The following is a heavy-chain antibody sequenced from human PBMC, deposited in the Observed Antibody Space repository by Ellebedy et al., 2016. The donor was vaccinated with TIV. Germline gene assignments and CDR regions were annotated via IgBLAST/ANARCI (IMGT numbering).Heavy chain of an antibody. V-gene: IGHV3-30*03. CDR1: GFTFSSYG. Sequence: GGSLRLSCAASGFTFSSYGMHWVRQAPGKGLEWVAVISYDGTNKYYADSVKGRFTFSRDNSKNTLYLQVNSLRDEDTAVYYCAGAVGAPLAFDYWGQGALVTVSS. CDR2: ISYDGTNK. D-gene: IGHD1-26*01. J-gene: IGHJ4*02. CDR3: AGAVGAPLAFDY.